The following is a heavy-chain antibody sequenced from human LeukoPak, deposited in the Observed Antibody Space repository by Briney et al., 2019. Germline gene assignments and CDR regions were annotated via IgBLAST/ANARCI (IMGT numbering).Heavy chain of an antibody. CDR2: INWNGGST. V-gene: IGHV3-20*04. J-gene: IGHJ6*03. CDR3: ARRNSYYYYLDV. Sequence: GGSLRLSRAASGFTFADYGMSWVRQAPGKGLEWVSGINWNGGSTGYADSVKGRFTISRDNAKNSLYLQMNSLRAEDTAVYYCARRNSYYYYLDVWGKRTTVTISS. CDR1: GFTFADYG.